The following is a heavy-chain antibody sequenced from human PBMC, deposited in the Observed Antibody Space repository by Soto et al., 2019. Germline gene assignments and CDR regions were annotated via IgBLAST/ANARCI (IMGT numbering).Heavy chain of an antibody. V-gene: IGHV3-21*01. J-gene: IGHJ4*02. D-gene: IGHD3-22*01. CDR1: GFTFSSYS. Sequence: EVQLVESGGGLVKPGGSLRLSCAASGFTFSSYSMNWVRQAPGKGLEWVSSISSSSSYIYYADSVKGRFTISSDNAKKSLYLQMIRLRAEDTAVYYCARDQGGYYYDSSGYWNWGQGTLVTVSS. CDR3: ARDQGGYYYDSSGYWN. CDR2: ISSSSSYI.